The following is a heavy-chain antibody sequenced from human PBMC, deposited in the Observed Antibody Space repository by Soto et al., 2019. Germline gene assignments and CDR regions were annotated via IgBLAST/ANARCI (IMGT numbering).Heavy chain of an antibody. D-gene: IGHD2-2*01. CDR3: ARLEYCSSTSCYSPWAY. Sequence: ASVKVSGNASGYTFTSYGISWVRQAPGQGLEWMGWISAYNGNTNYAQKLQGRVTMTTDTSTSTAYMELRSLRSDDTAVYYCARLEYCSSTSCYSPWAYWGQGTLVTVSS. V-gene: IGHV1-18*01. CDR2: ISAYNGNT. CDR1: GYTFTSYG. J-gene: IGHJ4*02.